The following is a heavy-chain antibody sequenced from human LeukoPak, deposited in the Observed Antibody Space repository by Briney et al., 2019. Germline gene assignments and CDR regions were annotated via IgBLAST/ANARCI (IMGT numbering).Heavy chain of an antibody. CDR2: IYYSGST. Sequence: SETLSLTCTVAGASISSYYWSWVRQPPGKGLEWVGYIYYSGSTNYNPSLKSGVTISVDTSNNHFSLKLSSVTAADTAVYYCARDSYDSSGYYYGWFDLWGQGTLVTVSS. J-gene: IGHJ5*02. D-gene: IGHD3-22*01. CDR1: GASISSYY. V-gene: IGHV4-59*01. CDR3: ARDSYDSSGYYYGWFDL.